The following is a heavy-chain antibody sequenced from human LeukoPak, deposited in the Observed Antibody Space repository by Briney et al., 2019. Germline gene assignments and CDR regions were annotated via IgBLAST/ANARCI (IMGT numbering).Heavy chain of an antibody. CDR2: IKPDGSDK. CDR3: ARAEDSSGYYLGDY. V-gene: IGHV3-7*01. D-gene: IGHD3-22*01. CDR1: GFTFSIYW. J-gene: IGHJ4*02. Sequence: QTGGSLRLSCAASGFTFSIYWMSWVRQAPGKGLEWVANIKPDGSDKYSVASVKGRFTISRDNAKNSLYLQMDSLRVEDTAVYYCARAEDSSGYYLGDYWGQGTLVTVSS.